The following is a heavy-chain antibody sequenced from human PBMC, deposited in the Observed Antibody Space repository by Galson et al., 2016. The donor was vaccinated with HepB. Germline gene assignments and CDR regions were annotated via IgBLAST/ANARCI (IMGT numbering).Heavy chain of an antibody. V-gene: IGHV1-46*01. Sequence: SVKVSCKASGYSVTNYYVHWVRQAPGQGLDWMGVINPSGDSTTYAQKFQGRVTMTRDTSTSTILMELSGLRSEDTAVYYCATGDDYISFDYWGQGTLVTVSS. CDR1: GYSVTNYY. CDR2: INPSGDST. J-gene: IGHJ4*02. CDR3: ATGDDYISFDY. D-gene: IGHD3-9*01.